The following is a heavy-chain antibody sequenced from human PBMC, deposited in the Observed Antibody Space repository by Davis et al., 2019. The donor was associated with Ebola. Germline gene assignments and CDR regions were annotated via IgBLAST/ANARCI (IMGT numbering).Heavy chain of an antibody. J-gene: IGHJ4*02. D-gene: IGHD1-1*01. Sequence: GESLKISCEASGFTFSLYAMSWVRQAPGKGLELVSAIGSRGGTTYYADSVKGRFTISRDNSKNTLFLQMSSLRAEDTALYYCAKDLEIRELIFYFDSWGQGTLVTVSA. CDR3: AKDLEIRELIFYFDS. V-gene: IGHV3-23*01. CDR1: GFTFSLYA. CDR2: IGSRGGTT.